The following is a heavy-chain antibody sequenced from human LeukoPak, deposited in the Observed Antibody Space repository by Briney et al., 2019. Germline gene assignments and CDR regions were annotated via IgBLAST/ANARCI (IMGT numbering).Heavy chain of an antibody. CDR2: IYYSGST. J-gene: IGHJ6*02. CDR3: ARFPPYYDFWSGFRADYYYYGMDV. CDR1: GGSISSYY. V-gene: IGHV4-59*12. D-gene: IGHD3-3*01. Sequence: SETLSLTCTVSGGSISSYYWSWIRQPPGNGLEWIGYIYYSGSTNYNPSLKSRVTLSVDTSKNQFSLKLSSVTAADTAVYYCARFPPYYDFWSGFRADYYYYGMDVWGQGTTVTVSS.